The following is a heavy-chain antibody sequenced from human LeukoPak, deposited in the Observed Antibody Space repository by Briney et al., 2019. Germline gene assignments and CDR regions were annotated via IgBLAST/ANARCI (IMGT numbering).Heavy chain of an antibody. CDR3: ATDSPYKRTIGSDKPRDY. CDR1: GFTFSSYG. CDR2: INSDGSST. D-gene: IGHD1-14*01. V-gene: IGHV3-74*01. J-gene: IGHJ4*02. Sequence: PGRSLRLSCAASGFTFSSYGMHWVRQAPGKGLVWVSRINSDGSSTSYADSVKGRFTISRDNAKNTLYLQMNSLRAEDTAVYYCATDSPYKRTIGSDKPRDYWGQGTLVTVSS.